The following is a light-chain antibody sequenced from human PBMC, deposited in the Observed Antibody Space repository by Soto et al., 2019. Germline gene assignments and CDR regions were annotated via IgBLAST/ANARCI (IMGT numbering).Light chain of an antibody. CDR2: EVS. CDR1: SSDVGYYDF. J-gene: IGLJ1*01. Sequence: QSVLTQPASVSGSPGQSITISCTGTSSDVGYYDFVSWYQHHPGKAPKLIIYEVSNRPSGVSNRFSGSKSVNTASLTISSLQAEDDADYYCSSYRASSAGVFGTGTKVTVL. CDR3: SSYRASSAGV. V-gene: IGLV2-14*01.